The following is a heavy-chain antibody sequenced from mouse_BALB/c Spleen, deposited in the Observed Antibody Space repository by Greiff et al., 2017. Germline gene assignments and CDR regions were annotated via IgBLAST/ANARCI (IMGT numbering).Heavy chain of an antibody. V-gene: IGHV1-4*01. Sequence: QVQLQQSGAELATPGASVKMSCKASGYTFTSYWMHWVKQRPGQGLEWIGYINPSTGYTEYNQKFKDKATLTADKSSSTAYMQLSSLTSEDSAVYYCASNDWRLRRAMDYWGQGTSVTVSS. J-gene: IGHJ4*01. CDR2: INPSTGYT. CDR1: GYTFTSYW. CDR3: ASNDWRLRRAMDY. D-gene: IGHD2-4*01.